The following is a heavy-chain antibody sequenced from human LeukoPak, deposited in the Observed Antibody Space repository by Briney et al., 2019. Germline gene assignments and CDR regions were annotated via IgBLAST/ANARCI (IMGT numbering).Heavy chain of an antibody. CDR2: INPHSGGT. J-gene: IGHJ4*02. D-gene: IGHD6-6*01. Sequence: ASVKVSCKASGYTFTSYGISWVRLAPGQGLEWMGWINPHSGGTNYAQKFQGRVTMTRDTSINTAYMELSSLRSDDTAVYYCARGSSSSSSYYFDYWGQGTLVTVSS. V-gene: IGHV1-2*02. CDR3: ARGSSSSSSYYFDY. CDR1: GYTFTSYG.